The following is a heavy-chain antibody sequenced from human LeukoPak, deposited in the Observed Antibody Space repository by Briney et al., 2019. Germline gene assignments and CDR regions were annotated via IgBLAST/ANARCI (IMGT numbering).Heavy chain of an antibody. CDR2: IYYSGST. CDR3: ARGSDSGYDKIENWFDP. J-gene: IGHJ5*02. Sequence: SETLSLTCTVSGGSISSYYWGWIRQPPGKGLEWIGYIYYSGSTNYNPSLKSRVTISVDTSKNQFSLKLSSVTAADTAVYYCARGSDSGYDKIENWFDPWGQGTLVTVSS. D-gene: IGHD5-12*01. CDR1: GGSISSYY. V-gene: IGHV4-59*01.